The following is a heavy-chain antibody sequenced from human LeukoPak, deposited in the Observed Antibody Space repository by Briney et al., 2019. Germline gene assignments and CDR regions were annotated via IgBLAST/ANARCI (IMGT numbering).Heavy chain of an antibody. CDR2: ISSSSSYI. CDR3: ARDGGYSYGSIDS. D-gene: IGHD5-18*01. J-gene: IGHJ4*02. Sequence: GGSLRLSCAASGFTFSSYSMNWVRQAPGKGLEWVSSISSSSSYIYYADSVKGRFTISRDNAKNSLYLQMNSLRAEDTAVYYCARDGGYSYGSIDSRGQGTLVTVSS. CDR1: GFTFSSYS. V-gene: IGHV3-21*01.